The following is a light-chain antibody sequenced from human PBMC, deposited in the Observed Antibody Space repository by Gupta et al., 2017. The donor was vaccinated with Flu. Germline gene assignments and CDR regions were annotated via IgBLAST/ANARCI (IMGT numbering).Light chain of an antibody. CDR2: GAS. CDR1: QSVRSSY. CDR3: QQDCSSPRS. Sequence: EIVLTQSPGTLSLSPGERATLSCRASQSVRSSYLAWYQQKAGQAPRLLIYGASSRATGVPDRFSGSGSETDFTLTISRLEPEDFAVYYCQQDCSSPRSFGEGTKVEIK. V-gene: IGKV3-20*01. J-gene: IGKJ2*01.